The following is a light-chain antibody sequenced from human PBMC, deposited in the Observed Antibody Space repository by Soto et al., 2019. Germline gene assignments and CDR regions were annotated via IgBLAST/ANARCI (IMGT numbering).Light chain of an antibody. CDR1: SANIGSNS. J-gene: IGLJ2*01. Sequence: QSVLTQPPSASGTPGQRVTISCSGSSANIGSNSVNWYQQLPGTAPKLLIYNNDHRPSGVPDRFSGSKSGTSGSLAISGLQPEDEADYYCSGWDDSLRIVLFGGGTKVTVL. CDR3: SGWDDSLRIVL. CDR2: NND. V-gene: IGLV1-44*01.